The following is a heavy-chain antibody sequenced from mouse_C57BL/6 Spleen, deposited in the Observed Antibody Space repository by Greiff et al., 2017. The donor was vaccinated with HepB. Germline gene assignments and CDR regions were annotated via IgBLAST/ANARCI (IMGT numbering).Heavy chain of an antibody. V-gene: IGHV1-26*01. J-gene: IGHJ2*01. D-gene: IGHD1-1*01. CDR3: ASNYGY. CDR1: GYTFTDYY. Sequence: EVQLQQSGPELVKPGASVKISCKASGYTFTDYYMNWVKQSHGKSLEWIGDINPNNGGTSYNQKFKGKATLTVDKSSSTAYMVLRSLTSEDSAVYYCASNYGYWCQVTPLTVSS. CDR2: INPNNGGT.